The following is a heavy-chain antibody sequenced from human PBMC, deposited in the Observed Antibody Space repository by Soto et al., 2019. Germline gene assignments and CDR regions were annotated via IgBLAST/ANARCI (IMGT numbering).Heavy chain of an antibody. CDR3: GRSHGAGSY. V-gene: IGHV3-11*01. J-gene: IGHJ4*02. Sequence: QVRLVESGGDLVKPGESLRLSCVASGFTFIDYYVNWVRQAPGKGLEWISYISSTGKNIYYSDSVKGRFIVSRDNAKNSLFLQMNSLTADDTAVYYCGRSHGAGSYWGQGTRVTVSS. D-gene: IGHD4-17*01. CDR1: GFTFIDYY. CDR2: ISSTGKNI.